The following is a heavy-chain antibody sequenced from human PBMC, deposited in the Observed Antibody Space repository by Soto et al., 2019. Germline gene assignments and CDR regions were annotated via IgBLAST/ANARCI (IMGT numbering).Heavy chain of an antibody. J-gene: IGHJ4*02. Sequence: GESLKISCKGSGYSFTIYWIGWVRQMPGKGLEWMGIIYPGDSDTRYSPSFQGQVTISADKSISTAYLQWSSLKASDTAMYYCARSTSSSSARFDCWGQGTLVTVS. D-gene: IGHD6-6*01. CDR2: IYPGDSDT. CDR3: ARSTSSSSARFDC. V-gene: IGHV5-51*01. CDR1: GYSFTIYW.